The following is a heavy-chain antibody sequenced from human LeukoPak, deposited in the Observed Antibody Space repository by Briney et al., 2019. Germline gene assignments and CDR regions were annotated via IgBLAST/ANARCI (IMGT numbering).Heavy chain of an antibody. CDR2: INHTGST. CDR3: ARMGIVGATGYYFDY. V-gene: IGHV4-34*01. D-gene: IGHD1-26*01. J-gene: IGHJ4*02. Sequence: SETLSLTCAVYGVSFSGYFWSWIRQPPRKGLEWIGEINHTGSTGYNPSLKSRVTISVDTSKNQFSLRLSSVIAADTAVYYCARMGIVGATGYYFDYWGQGTLVTVSS. CDR1: GVSFSGYF.